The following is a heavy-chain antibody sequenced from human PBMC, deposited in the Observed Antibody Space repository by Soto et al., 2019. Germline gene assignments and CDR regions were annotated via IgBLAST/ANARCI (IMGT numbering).Heavy chain of an antibody. V-gene: IGHV1-2*04. CDR1: GYTFTGYA. CDR3: ATWVNYGDFEGFDF. Sequence: ASVNVSCKASGYTFTGYAMHWVRQAPGQGLEWMGWISAYNGNKKYAQIFQGSVTMTWDTSITTAYLHLTRLRTNDTATYFCATWVNYGDFEGFDFWGQGTLVTVSS. CDR2: ISAYNGNK. D-gene: IGHD4-17*01. J-gene: IGHJ4*02.